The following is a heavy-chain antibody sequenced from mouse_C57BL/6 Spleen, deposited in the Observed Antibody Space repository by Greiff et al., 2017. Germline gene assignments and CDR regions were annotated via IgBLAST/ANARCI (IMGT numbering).Heavy chain of an antibody. CDR3: TVDTTGYWYFDV. J-gene: IGHJ1*03. D-gene: IGHD1-1*01. CDR2: IRLKSDNYAT. V-gene: IGHV6-3*01. CDR1: GFTFSNYW. Sequence: EVKVVESGGGLVQPGGSMKLSCVASGFTFSNYWMNWVRQSPEKGLEWVAQIRLKSDNYATHYAESVKGRFTISRDDSKSSVYLQMNNLRAEDTGIYYCTVDTTGYWYFDVWGTGTTVTVSS.